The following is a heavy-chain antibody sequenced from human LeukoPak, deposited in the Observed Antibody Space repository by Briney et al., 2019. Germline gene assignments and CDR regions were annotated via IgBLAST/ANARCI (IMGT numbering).Heavy chain of an antibody. CDR2: ISYDGSNK. V-gene: IGHV3-30-3*01. CDR3: ARGEIAVAGTTWGPFDY. D-gene: IGHD6-19*01. J-gene: IGHJ4*02. CDR1: GFTFSSYA. Sequence: GGSLRLSCAVSGFTFSSYAMHWVRQAPGKGLEWVAVISYDGSNKYYADSVKGRFTISRDNSKNTLYLQMNSLRAEDTAVYYCARGEIAVAGTTWGPFDYWGQGTLVTVSS.